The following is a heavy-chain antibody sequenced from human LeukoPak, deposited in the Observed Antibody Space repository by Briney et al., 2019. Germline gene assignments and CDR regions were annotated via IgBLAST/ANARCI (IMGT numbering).Heavy chain of an antibody. CDR2: ISSSGSPI. Sequence: GGSLRLSCAASGFTFSDYYMTWIRQAPGKGLEWISYISSSGSPIYYADSVKGRFTISRDNAKNSLYLQMNSLTAEDTAVYYCARYLLSCESGHVVFDPWGAGTLVTVSS. CDR3: ARYLLSCESGHVVFDP. CDR1: GFTFSDYY. V-gene: IGHV3-11*01. D-gene: IGHD2/OR15-2a*01. J-gene: IGHJ5*02.